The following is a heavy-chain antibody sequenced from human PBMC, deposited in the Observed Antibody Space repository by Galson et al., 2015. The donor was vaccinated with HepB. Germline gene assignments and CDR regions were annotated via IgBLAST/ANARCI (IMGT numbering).Heavy chain of an antibody. CDR2: ISYDGSFR. V-gene: IGHV3-30*18. CDR3: ANGVTGRIGMMIKRSLGFDP. D-gene: IGHD3-16*01. CDR1: GFSFSNYA. J-gene: IGHJ5*02. Sequence: LRLSCPAYGFSFSNYAIHWIRQAPGKGLEWMAVISYDGSFRYYADSVKGRFTVPRDPSRSILYLQMNSLRVDDTAVHYCANGVTGRIGMMIKRSLGFDPWGQGTLVFVSS.